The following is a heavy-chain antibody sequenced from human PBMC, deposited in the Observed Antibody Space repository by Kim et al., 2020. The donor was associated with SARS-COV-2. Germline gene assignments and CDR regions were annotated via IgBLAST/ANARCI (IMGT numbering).Heavy chain of an antibody. CDR3: ANLYGMDV. Sequence: GGSLRLSCAASGFTFSSYSMNWVRQAPGKGLEWVSYISSNSSTIYYADSVKGRFTISRDNAKNSLYLQMNSLRAEDTAVYYCANLYGMDVWGQGTTVTVS. V-gene: IGHV3-48*01. CDR1: GFTFSSYS. J-gene: IGHJ6*02. CDR2: ISSNSSTI.